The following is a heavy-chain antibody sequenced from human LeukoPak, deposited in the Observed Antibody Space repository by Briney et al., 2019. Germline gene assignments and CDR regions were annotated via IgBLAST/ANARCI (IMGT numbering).Heavy chain of an antibody. CDR2: IYSGGTT. D-gene: IGHD6-13*01. CDR1: GFTVSSNY. J-gene: IGHJ6*02. CDR3: ARAGYSSSWYTYYGMGV. V-gene: IGHV3-66*01. Sequence: GGSLRLSCAASGFTVSSNYMNWVRQAPGKGLEWVSVIYSGGTTYYADSVKGRFTISRDNSKNTLYLQMNSLRAEDTAVYYCARAGYSSSWYTYYGMGVWGQGTTVTVSS.